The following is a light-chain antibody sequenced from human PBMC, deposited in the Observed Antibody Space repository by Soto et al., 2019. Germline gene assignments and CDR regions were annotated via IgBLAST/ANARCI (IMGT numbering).Light chain of an antibody. CDR1: SSDVGGYNY. V-gene: IGLV2-11*01. Sequence: QSALTQPRSVSGSPGQSVTISCTGTSSDVGGYNYVSWYQQHPGKAPKLMIYDVSKRPSGVPDRFSGSKSGNTASLTISGLQAEDEADYYCCSYAGSYTFPGVLGGGTKLTVL. CDR3: CSYAGSYTFPGV. CDR2: DVS. J-gene: IGLJ2*01.